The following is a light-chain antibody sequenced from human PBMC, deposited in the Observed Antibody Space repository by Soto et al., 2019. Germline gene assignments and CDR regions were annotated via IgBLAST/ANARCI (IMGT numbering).Light chain of an antibody. CDR3: QQSYSTPFT. CDR1: QTISNY. Sequence: DIQMTQSPSSLSASVGDRVTITCRASQTISNYLNWYQQKPEKAPKVLIYGASSLESGVPSRFSGTGSGTDFTLTISSLQPEDFATYYCQQSYSTPFTFGPGTKVDIK. CDR2: GAS. J-gene: IGKJ3*01. V-gene: IGKV1-39*01.